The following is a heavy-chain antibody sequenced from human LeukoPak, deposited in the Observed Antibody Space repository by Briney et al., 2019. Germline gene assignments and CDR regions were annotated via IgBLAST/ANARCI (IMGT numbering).Heavy chain of an antibody. CDR1: GFTFSNAW. CDR3: ARQCSGGSCYPPGFGY. CDR2: INHSGST. D-gene: IGHD2-15*01. Sequence: GSLRLSCAASGFTFSNAWMSWVRQAPGKGLEWIGEINHSGSTNYNPSLKSRVTISVDTSKNQFSLKLSSVTAADTAVYYCARQCSGGSCYPPGFGYWGQGTLVTVSS. J-gene: IGHJ4*02. V-gene: IGHV4-34*01.